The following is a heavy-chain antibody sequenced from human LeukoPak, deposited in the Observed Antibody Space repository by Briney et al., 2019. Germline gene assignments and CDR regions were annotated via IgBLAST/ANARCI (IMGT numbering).Heavy chain of an antibody. CDR2: VSGSASNT. D-gene: IGHD4-17*01. J-gene: IGHJ4*02. CDR1: GFTFSNYA. V-gene: IGHV3-23*01. Sequence: GGSLRLSCAASGFTFSNYAMSWVRQAPGKGLEWVSTVSGSASNTYYADSVRGRFTISRDNSKTTLYLQMNSLRADDTAVYYCAKGFQTYGELSFDVWGQGTLVAVSS. CDR3: AKGFQTYGELSFDV.